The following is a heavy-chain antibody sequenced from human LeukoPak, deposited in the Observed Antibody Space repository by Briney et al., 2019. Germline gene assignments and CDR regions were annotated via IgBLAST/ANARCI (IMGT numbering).Heavy chain of an antibody. V-gene: IGHV4-59*08. CDR1: GGSISSYY. CDR2: IYSSGST. CDR3: ARHTGSGYLLSY. D-gene: IGHD3-3*01. J-gene: IGHJ4*02. Sequence: SETLSLTCTVSGGSISSYYWSWIRQPPGKGLEWIGHIYSSGSTNYSPSLKSRVTISVDTSKNQFSLKLSSVTAADTAVYYCARHTGSGYLLSYWGQGTLVTVSS.